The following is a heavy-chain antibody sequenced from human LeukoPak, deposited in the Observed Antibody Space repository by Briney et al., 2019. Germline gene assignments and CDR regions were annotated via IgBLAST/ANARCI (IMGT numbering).Heavy chain of an antibody. CDR3: GRAVSSRQAIVY. V-gene: IGHV3-30*04. J-gene: IGHJ4*02. CDR2: VSFHGTDK. CDR1: GFTFSTYA. Sequence: GGSLRLSCAASGFTFSTYAMHWVRQAPGKGLDWVAVVSFHGTDKFYADSVKGRFTISRDNSKNTLYLQMNSLIPEHTAVYSCGRAVSSRQAIVYWGEGTLVSVSS.